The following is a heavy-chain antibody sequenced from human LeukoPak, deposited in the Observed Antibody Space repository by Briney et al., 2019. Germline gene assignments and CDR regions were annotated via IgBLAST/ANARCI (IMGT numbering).Heavy chain of an antibody. V-gene: IGHV4-59*01. Sequence: PSETLSLTCTVSGGSISSYYWSWIRQPPGKGLEWIGYIYYSGGTNYNPSLKSRVTISVDTSKNQFSLKLRSVTAADTAVYYCARSLDGYEEDSWGQGTLVTVSS. CDR2: IYYSGGT. D-gene: IGHD5-24*01. CDR3: ARSLDGYEEDS. CDR1: GGSISSYY. J-gene: IGHJ4*02.